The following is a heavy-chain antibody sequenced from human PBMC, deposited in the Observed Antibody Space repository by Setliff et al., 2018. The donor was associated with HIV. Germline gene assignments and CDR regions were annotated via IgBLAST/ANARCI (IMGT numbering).Heavy chain of an antibody. CDR2: INPHSGGT. J-gene: IGHJ4*02. CDR1: GYTFIGYN. CDR3: ARALDSSADIEGYFDF. Sequence: ASVKVSCKATGYTFIGYNMHWVRQAPGQGLEWMGWINPHSGGTNYAQKFQGRVIMTRDTSISTAYMELSRLRSDDTAVYYCARALDSSADIEGYFDFWGQGMLVTVSS. V-gene: IGHV1-2*02. D-gene: IGHD2-15*01.